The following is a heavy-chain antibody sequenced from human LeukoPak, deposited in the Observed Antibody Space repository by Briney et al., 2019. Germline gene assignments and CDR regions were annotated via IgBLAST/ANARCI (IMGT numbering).Heavy chain of an antibody. CDR1: GYTFTSYY. V-gene: IGHV1-46*01. CDR2: INPSGGST. D-gene: IGHD2-2*01. Sequence: GASVKVSCKASGYTFTSYYMHWVRQVPGQGLEWMGIINPSGGSTSYAQKFQGRVTMTRDMSTSTVYMELSSLRSEDTAVYYCARTYCSSTSCYRYWYFDLWGRGTLVTVSS. CDR3: ARTYCSSTSCYRYWYFDL. J-gene: IGHJ2*01.